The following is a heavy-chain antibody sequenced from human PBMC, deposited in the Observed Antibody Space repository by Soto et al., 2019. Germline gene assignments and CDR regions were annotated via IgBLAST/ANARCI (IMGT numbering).Heavy chain of an antibody. CDR1: GYTFTNYA. CDR2: INAGNGDT. Sequence: ASVKLSCKASGYTFTNYAMHWVRQAPGQRLEWMGWINAGNGDTKYSQKFQGRVTITADESTSTAYMELSSLRSEDTAVYYCASVKGYSLAPYYFDYWGQGTLVTVSS. V-gene: IGHV1-3*01. CDR3: ASVKGYSLAPYYFDY. J-gene: IGHJ4*02. D-gene: IGHD4-4*01.